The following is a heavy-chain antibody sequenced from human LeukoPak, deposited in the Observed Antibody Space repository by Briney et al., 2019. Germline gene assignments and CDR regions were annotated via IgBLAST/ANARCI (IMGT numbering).Heavy chain of an antibody. CDR1: GFTFSSYA. CDR2: ISGSGGST. Sequence: PGGSLRLSCAASGFTFSSYAMSWVRQAPGKGLEWVSAISGSGGSTYYADSVKGRFTISRDNSKNTLYLQMNSLRAEDTAVYYCARGFGGVLVYNYYYGRAVWGQGPTVTFP. D-gene: IGHD3-16*01. V-gene: IGHV3-23*01. CDR3: ARGFGGVLVYNYYYGRAV. J-gene: IGHJ6*02.